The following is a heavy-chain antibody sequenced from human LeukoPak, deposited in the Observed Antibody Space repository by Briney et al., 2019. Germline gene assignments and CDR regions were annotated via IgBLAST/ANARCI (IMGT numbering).Heavy chain of an antibody. J-gene: IGHJ5*02. CDR1: GYTFTNYA. D-gene: IGHD6-19*01. CDR2: INASSGNT. CDR3: ARGAGYSSQNWFDP. Sequence: ASVKVSCKASGYTFTNYAIHWVRQAPGLRLEWMGWINASSGNTKYSQEFQGRVTITRDTSARTTYMELSSLRSEDMAVYYCARGAGYSSQNWFDPWGQGTLVTVSS. V-gene: IGHV1-3*03.